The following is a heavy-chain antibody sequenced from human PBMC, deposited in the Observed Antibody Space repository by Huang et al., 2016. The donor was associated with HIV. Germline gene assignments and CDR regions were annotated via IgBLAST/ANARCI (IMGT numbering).Heavy chain of an antibody. CDR2: INHAGVT. Sequence: QVQLEQWGAGLLKPSETLSLTCAVYGGSFSGYFWNWIRQSQGKGLEWIGQINHAGVTDYNPSLKSRATISVDTSKNQFSLKLTSVTAADTAIYYCAREIMISFGGPFDSWDHGNLVTVSS. CDR1: GGSFSGYF. V-gene: IGHV4-34*02. CDR3: AREIMISFGGPFDS. J-gene: IGHJ5*01. D-gene: IGHD3-16*01.